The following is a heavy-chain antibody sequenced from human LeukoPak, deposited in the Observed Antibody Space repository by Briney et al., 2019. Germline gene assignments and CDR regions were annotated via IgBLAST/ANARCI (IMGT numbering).Heavy chain of an antibody. D-gene: IGHD6-19*01. Sequence: GGSLRLSCAASGFTFSSYSMNWVRQAPGKGLEWVSSISSSSSYIYYADSVKGRFTISRDNAKNSLYLQMNSLRAEDTAVYYCARASTLKQSGLNAFDIWGQGTMVTVSS. CDR2: ISSSSSYI. CDR1: GFTFSSYS. J-gene: IGHJ3*02. V-gene: IGHV3-21*01. CDR3: ARASTLKQSGLNAFDI.